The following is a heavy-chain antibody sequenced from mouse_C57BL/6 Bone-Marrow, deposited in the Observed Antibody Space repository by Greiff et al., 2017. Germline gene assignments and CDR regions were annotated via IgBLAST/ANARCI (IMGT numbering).Heavy chain of an antibody. Sequence: EVKLQESGEGLVKPGGSLTLSCAASGFTFSSYAMSWVRQTPEKRLEWVAYISSGGDYIYYADTVKGRFTISRDNARNTLYLQMSRLKSDDTAMYYSVTTVVDYAMDYWGQGTSVTVSS. CDR2: ISSGGDYI. V-gene: IGHV5-9-1*02. CDR1: GFTFSSYA. D-gene: IGHD1-1*01. J-gene: IGHJ4*01. CDR3: VTTVVDYAMDY.